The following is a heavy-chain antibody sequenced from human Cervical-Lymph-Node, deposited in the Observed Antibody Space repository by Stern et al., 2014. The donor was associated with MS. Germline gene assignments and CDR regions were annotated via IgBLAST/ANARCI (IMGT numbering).Heavy chain of an antibody. Sequence: QLVESGPGLVKPSETLSLTCTVSGASITSSSYYWGWIRQSPGKGLEWIGNIYYGGRTHYNPSLESRLAMSVDTPQNQFSLQRSSVTAADTAVYYCEAAPGRGDAFDFWGQGTVVSVSS. CDR2: IYYGGRT. D-gene: IGHD6-13*01. J-gene: IGHJ3*01. CDR1: GASITSSSYY. V-gene: IGHV4-39*01. CDR3: EAAPGRGDAFDF.